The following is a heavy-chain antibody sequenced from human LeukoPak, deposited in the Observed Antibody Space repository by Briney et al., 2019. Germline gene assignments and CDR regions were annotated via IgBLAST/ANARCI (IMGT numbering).Heavy chain of an antibody. J-gene: IGHJ4*02. CDR1: GGSLSSYY. D-gene: IGHD3-22*01. Sequence: SETLSLTCTVSGGSLSSYYWGWIRQPPGKGLEWIGIIYYSGSTYYNPSLKSRVTISIDTSKNQFSLKLSSVTAADTAVYYCAGPLLTYYSDSSGYSWGQGTLVTVSS. CDR2: IYYSGST. CDR3: AGPLLTYYSDSSGYS. V-gene: IGHV4-39*01.